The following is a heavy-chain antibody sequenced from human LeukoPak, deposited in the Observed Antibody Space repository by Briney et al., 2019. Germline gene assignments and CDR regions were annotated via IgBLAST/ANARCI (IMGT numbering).Heavy chain of an antibody. D-gene: IGHD3-22*01. J-gene: IGHJ4*02. CDR3: ALGHYFDGRAHLPRPIDY. CDR1: GFTFSSYA. V-gene: IGHV3-23*01. Sequence: PGGSLRLSCVASGFTFSSYAMNWVRQAPGKGLEWVSVISGTGRSRDYADSVKGRFSTYYADSVKGRFTVSRDDSKNTLYLQMTTLRAEDTAVYYCALGHYFDGRAHLPRPIDYWGPGTLVTVSS. CDR2: ISGTGRSR.